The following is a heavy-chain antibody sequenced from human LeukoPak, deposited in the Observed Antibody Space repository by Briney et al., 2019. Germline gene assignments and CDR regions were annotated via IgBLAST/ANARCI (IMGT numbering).Heavy chain of an antibody. CDR3: ARVTHYYDILTGFDY. CDR2: ISSSGSTI. J-gene: IGHJ4*02. D-gene: IGHD3-9*01. V-gene: IGHV3-48*03. Sequence: GGSLRLSCAASGFTFSSYEMNWVRQAPGKGLEWVSYISSSGSTIYYADSVKGRFTISRDNAKNSLYLQMNSLRAEDTAVYYCARVTHYYDILTGFDYWGQRTLVTVSS. CDR1: GFTFSSYE.